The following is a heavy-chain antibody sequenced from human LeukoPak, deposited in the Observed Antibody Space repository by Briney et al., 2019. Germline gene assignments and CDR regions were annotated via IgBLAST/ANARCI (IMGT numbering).Heavy chain of an antibody. CDR2: IWYDGTNK. J-gene: IGHJ4*02. Sequence: GGSLRLSCAASGFTFSSYGMHWVRQAPGKGLEWVAVIWYDGTNKYYADSVKGRFTISRDNSKNTLYLQMNSLRAEDTAVYYCARRDGELLNDYFDYWGQGTLVTASS. CDR3: ARRDGELLNDYFDY. CDR1: GFTFSSYG. V-gene: IGHV3-33*01. D-gene: IGHD3-10*01.